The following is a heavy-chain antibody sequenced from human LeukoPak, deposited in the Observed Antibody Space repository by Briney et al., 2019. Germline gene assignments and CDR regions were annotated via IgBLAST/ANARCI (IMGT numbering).Heavy chain of an antibody. Sequence: SETLSLTCTVFYGSFSGYYWSWIRQPPGKGLEWIGYIYYSGSTNYNPSLKSRVTISVDTSKNQFSLKLSSVTAADTAVYYCARHDTVTKAFDIWGQGTMVTVSS. CDR2: IYYSGST. CDR3: ARHDTVTKAFDI. D-gene: IGHD4-17*01. V-gene: IGHV4-59*08. J-gene: IGHJ3*02. CDR1: YGSFSGYY.